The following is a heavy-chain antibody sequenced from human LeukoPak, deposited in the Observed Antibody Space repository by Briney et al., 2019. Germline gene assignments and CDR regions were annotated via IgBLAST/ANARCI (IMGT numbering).Heavy chain of an antibody. D-gene: IGHD1-26*01. CDR1: GFTFSSYE. V-gene: IGHV3-48*03. CDR3: AREKQLGGTPFDY. Sequence: GGSLRLSCAASGFTFSSYEMNWVRQAPGKGLEWVSYISSSGSTIYYADSVKGRFTVSRDNSKNTVYLQMISLRDEDTAVYYCAREKQLGGTPFDYWGQGSLVTVSS. CDR2: ISSSGSTI. J-gene: IGHJ4*02.